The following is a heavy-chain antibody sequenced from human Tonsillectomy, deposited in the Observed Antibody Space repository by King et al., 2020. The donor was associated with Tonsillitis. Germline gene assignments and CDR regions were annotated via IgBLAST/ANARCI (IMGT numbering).Heavy chain of an antibody. V-gene: IGHV3-30*04. CDR3: ARDGTAAGDFFDY. Sequence: VQLVESGGGVVQPGRSLRLSCAASGFTFSSYAMHWVRQAPGKGLEWVAVISYDGSNKYYADSVKGRFTISRDNSKNTLYLQMNSLRAEDTAVYHCARDGTAAGDFFDYWGQGTLVTVSS. CDR1: GFTFSSYA. CDR2: ISYDGSNK. D-gene: IGHD6-13*01. J-gene: IGHJ4*02.